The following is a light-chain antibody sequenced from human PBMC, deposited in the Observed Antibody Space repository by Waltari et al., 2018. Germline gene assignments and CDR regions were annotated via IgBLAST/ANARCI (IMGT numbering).Light chain of an antibody. CDR2: GAS. V-gene: IGKV1-13*02. CDR3: QQFNAYPLT. CDR1: QVIFTA. Sequence: AFQLTQSPSSLSASVGDRVTITCRASQVIFTALAWYQQTPGKPPKLLIYGASILERGVPSRFSGSGSGTDFTLTISNLQPEDFATYYCQQFNAYPLTFGGGTTVDI. J-gene: IGKJ4*01.